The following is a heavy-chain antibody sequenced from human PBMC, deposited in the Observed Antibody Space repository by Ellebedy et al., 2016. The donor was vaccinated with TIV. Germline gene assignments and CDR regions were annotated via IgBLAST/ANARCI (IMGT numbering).Heavy chain of an antibody. CDR2: IKSDGSST. J-gene: IGHJ3*01. V-gene: IGHV3-74*01. D-gene: IGHD2-8*01. CDR3: ARGNGHAFDL. CDR1: GFTFSAYW. Sequence: GGSLRLSCAASGFTFSAYWMHWVRQAPGKGLVWVSRIKSDGSSTSYADSVKGRFTISRDNAENTLYLQMNSLRAEDTAVYYCARGNGHAFDLWGQGTMVTVSS.